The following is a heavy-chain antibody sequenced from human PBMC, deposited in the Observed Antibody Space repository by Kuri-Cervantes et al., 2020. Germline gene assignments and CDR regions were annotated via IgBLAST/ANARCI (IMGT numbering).Heavy chain of an antibody. CDR3: AKDPASSSWYRGGGWFDP. CDR2: IWYDGSNK. J-gene: IGHJ5*02. V-gene: IGHV3-33*03. D-gene: IGHD6-13*01. Sequence: GESLKISCAASGFTFSSYGMHWVRQAPGKGLEWVAVIWYDGSNKYYADSVKGRFTISRDNAKNSLYLQMNSLRAEDTALYYCAKDPASSSWYRGGGWFDPWGQGTLVTVSS. CDR1: GFTFSSYG.